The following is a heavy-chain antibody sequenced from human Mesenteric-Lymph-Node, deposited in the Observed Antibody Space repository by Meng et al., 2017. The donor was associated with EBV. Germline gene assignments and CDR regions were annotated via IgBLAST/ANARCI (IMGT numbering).Heavy chain of an antibody. CDR1: GGSFSGYY. V-gene: IGHV4-34*01. Sequence: LQQGGAGLLKPSETLSLTCAVYGGSFSGYYWSWIRQPPGKGLEWIGEINHSGSTNYNPSLKSRVTISVDTSKNQFSLKLSSVTAADTAVYYCARGFLSFVRVFDYWGQGTLVTVSS. J-gene: IGHJ4*02. CDR2: INHSGST. D-gene: IGHD2/OR15-2a*01. CDR3: ARGFLSFVRVFDY.